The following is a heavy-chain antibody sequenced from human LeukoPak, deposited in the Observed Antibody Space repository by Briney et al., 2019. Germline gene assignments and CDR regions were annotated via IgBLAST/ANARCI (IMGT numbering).Heavy chain of an antibody. CDR2: ISYDGSDK. J-gene: IGHJ6*02. CDR1: GFTFSNYA. D-gene: IGHD3-16*02. CDR3: AREYDYVWGNFRYDSYYYGMDV. V-gene: IGHV3-30-3*01. Sequence: GGSLRLSCAASGFTFSNYAMHWVRQAPGKGLEWVAVISYDGSDKYYADSVKGRFTISRDNSNNTVYLQMNTLRAEDTAVYYCAREYDYVWGNFRYDSYYYGMDVWGQGTTVTVSS.